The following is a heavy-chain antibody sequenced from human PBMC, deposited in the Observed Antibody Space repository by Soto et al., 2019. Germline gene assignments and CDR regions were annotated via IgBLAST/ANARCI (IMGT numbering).Heavy chain of an antibody. CDR1: GFTFSAYD. J-gene: IGHJ4*02. D-gene: IGHD6-19*01. Sequence: GGSLRLSCAASGFTFSAYDMHWVRQTTGKGLEWVSAIGAADDPYYLGSVKGRFTISRENSKNTLYLQMNALSADDTAFYYCAKDRGGFAGGWEYFDYWGQGALVTVSS. V-gene: IGHV3-13*05. CDR3: AKDRGGFAGGWEYFDY. CDR2: IGAADDP.